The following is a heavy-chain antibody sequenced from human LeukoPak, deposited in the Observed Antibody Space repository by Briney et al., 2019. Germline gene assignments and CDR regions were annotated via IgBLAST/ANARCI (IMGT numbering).Heavy chain of an antibody. V-gene: IGHV1-69*01. CDR3: ARDWVMQSNWFDP. J-gene: IGHJ5*02. D-gene: IGHD2-21*01. CDR2: IIPIFGTA. Sequence: SVKVSCKASGGTFSSYAISWVRQAPGQGLEWMGGIIPIFGTANYAQKFQGRVTITADESTSTAYMELSSLRSEDTAVYYCARDWVMQSNWFDPWGQGTLVTVPS. CDR1: GGTFSSYA.